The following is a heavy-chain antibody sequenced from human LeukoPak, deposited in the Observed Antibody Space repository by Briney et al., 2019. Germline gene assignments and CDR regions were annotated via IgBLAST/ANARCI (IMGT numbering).Heavy chain of an antibody. J-gene: IGHJ4*02. CDR2: IIPIFGTA. V-gene: IGHV1-69*05. D-gene: IGHD6-6*01. CDR1: GGTFSSYA. Sequence: GASVKVSCKASGGTFSSYAISWVRQAPGQGLEWMGGIIPIFGTANYAQKFQGRVTITTDESTSTAYMELSSLRSEDTAVYYCAFEEGSSFVNWGQGTLVTVSS. CDR3: AFEEGSSFVN.